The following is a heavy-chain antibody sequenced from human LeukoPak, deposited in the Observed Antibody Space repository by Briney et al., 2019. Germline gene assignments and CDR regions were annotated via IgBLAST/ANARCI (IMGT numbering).Heavy chain of an antibody. CDR2: INPTGGST. CDR1: GGTFSSYA. V-gene: IGHV1-46*01. D-gene: IGHD1-26*01. Sequence: ASVKVSCKASGGTFSSYAISWVRQAPGQGLEWMGLINPTGGSTGYAQKFQGRVTMTRDMSTSTDYMELSSLRSEDTAIYYCAGDNSVGDNAWWFDPWGQGTLVTVSS. CDR3: AGDNSVGDNAWWFDP. J-gene: IGHJ5*02.